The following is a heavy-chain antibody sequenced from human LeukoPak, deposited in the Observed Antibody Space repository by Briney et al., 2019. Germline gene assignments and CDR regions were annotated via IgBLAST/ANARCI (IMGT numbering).Heavy chain of an antibody. CDR1: GGSISSYY. CDR2: IYYSGST. CDR3: ARVDCSGGSCYYFDY. D-gene: IGHD2-15*01. J-gene: IGHJ4*02. V-gene: IGHV4-59*08. Sequence: SETLSLTCTVSGGSISSYYWSWIRQPPGKGLEWIGYIYYSGSTYYNPSLKSRVTISVDTSKNQFSLKLSSVTAADTAVYYCARVDCSGGSCYYFDYWGQGTLVTVSS.